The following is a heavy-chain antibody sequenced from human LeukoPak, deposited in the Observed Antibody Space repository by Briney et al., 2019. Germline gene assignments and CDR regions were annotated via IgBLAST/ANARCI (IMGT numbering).Heavy chain of an antibody. CDR2: ISDSGGNT. J-gene: IGHJ4*02. CDR3: AKPIAAADPYDY. CDR1: GFTFSSYA. D-gene: IGHD6-13*01. Sequence: GGSLRLSFAASGFTFSSYAMSWVRQAPGKGLEWVSGISDSGGNTYHADSVKGRFTISRDNSKNTLYLQMNSLRAEDTAVYYCAKPIAAADPYDYWGQGTLVTVSS. V-gene: IGHV3-23*01.